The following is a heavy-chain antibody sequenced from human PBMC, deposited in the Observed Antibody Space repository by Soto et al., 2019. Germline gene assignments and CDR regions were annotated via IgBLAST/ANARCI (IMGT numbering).Heavy chain of an antibody. J-gene: IGHJ6*02. CDR3: ARLGIAANFYYAMDV. CDR2: IYPGDSDT. Sequence: GESLKISCKGSGYSFTSYWISWVRQMPGKGLEWMGIIYPGDSDTRYSPSFQGQVTISVDKSITTAYLQWSSLKASDTAMYYCARLGIAANFYYAMDVWGQGTTVTVS. V-gene: IGHV5-51*01. D-gene: IGHD6-25*01. CDR1: GYSFTSYW.